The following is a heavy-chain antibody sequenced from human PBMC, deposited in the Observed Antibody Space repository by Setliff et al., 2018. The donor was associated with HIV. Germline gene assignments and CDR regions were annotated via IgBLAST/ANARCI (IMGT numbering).Heavy chain of an antibody. CDR2: IYHSGST. D-gene: IGHD2-8*02. J-gene: IGHJ6*03. V-gene: IGHV4-38-2*01. Sequence: SETLSLTCAVSGYSISSGYYWGWIRQPPGKGLEWIGSIYHSGSTYYNPSLKSRVTISVDTSENQFSLKLSSVTAADTAVYYCARVSSTYWYSIFRNYYYHMDVWGKGTTVTVSS. CDR1: GYSISSGYY. CDR3: ARVSSTYWYSIFRNYYYHMDV.